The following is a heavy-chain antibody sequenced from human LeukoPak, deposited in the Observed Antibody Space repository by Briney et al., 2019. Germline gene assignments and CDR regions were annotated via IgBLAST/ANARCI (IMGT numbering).Heavy chain of an antibody. V-gene: IGHV4-30-4*07. CDR2: IYYSGRT. D-gene: IGHD3-22*01. Sequence: SETLSLTCTVSGDSITSGGYSWSWIRQPPGKGLEWIGYIYYSGRTYYNPSLNSRVTISRDTSKNQFSLKLSSVTAADTAVYYCARLFYYDSRGYPYYFDYWGQGTLVTVSS. J-gene: IGHJ4*02. CDR3: ARLFYYDSRGYPYYFDY. CDR1: GDSITSGGYS.